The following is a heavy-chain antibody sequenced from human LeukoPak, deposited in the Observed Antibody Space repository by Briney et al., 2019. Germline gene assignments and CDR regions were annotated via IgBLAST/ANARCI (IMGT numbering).Heavy chain of an antibody. Sequence: PSETLSLTCTVSGGSISSYYWSWIRQPPGKGLEWIGYIYYSGSTNYNPSLKSRGTISVDTSKNQFSLKLSSVTAADTAVYYCARAIDYSNIYYYYYYMDVWGKGTTVTVSS. V-gene: IGHV4-59*01. D-gene: IGHD4-11*01. CDR3: ARAIDYSNIYYYYYYMDV. J-gene: IGHJ6*03. CDR1: GGSISSYY. CDR2: IYYSGST.